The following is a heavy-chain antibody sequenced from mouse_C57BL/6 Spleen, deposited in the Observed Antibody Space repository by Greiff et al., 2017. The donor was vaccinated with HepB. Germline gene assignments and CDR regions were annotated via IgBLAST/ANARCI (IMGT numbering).Heavy chain of an antibody. CDR2: INPSTGGT. V-gene: IGHV1-42*01. CDR3: ARVRGYFDV. CDR1: GYSFTGYY. J-gene: IGHJ1*03. Sequence: EVQLQQSGPELVKPGASVKISCKASGYSFTGYYMNWVKQSPEKSLEWIGEINPSTGGTTYNQKFKAKATLTVDKSSSTAYMQLKSLTSEDSAVYYCARVRGYFDVWGTGTTVTVSS.